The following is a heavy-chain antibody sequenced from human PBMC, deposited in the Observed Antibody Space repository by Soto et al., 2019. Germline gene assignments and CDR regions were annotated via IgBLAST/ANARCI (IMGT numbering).Heavy chain of an antibody. CDR1: GYTFTGYY. CDR2: INPNRGGT. J-gene: IGHJ6*02. D-gene: IGHD3-22*01. CDR3: ARSYYYDSSGYSDYYYGMDV. Sequence: QVQLVQSGAEVKKPGASVKVSCKASGYTFTGYYMHWVRQAPGQGLEWMGWINPNRGGTNYAQKFQGWVTMTRDTSISTAYMELSRLISDDTAVYYFARSYYYDSSGYSDYYYGMDVWGQRTTVTASS. V-gene: IGHV1-2*04.